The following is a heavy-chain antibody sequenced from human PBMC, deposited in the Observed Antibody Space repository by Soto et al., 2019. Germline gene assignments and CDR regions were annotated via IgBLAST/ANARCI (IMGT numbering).Heavy chain of an antibody. J-gene: IGHJ6*02. D-gene: IGHD2-15*01. Sequence: GASLKISCQGSGYSFTTYWISWVRQMPGKGLEWMGRIDPSDSYTNFSPSFEGHVSISVDKSISTVYLQWSSLKASDTAMYYCVTYCSGGSCYLDYYYYGMDVWGQGTMVTVSS. CDR3: VTYCSGGSCYLDYYYYGMDV. CDR2: IDPSDSYT. CDR1: GYSFTTYW. V-gene: IGHV5-10-1*01.